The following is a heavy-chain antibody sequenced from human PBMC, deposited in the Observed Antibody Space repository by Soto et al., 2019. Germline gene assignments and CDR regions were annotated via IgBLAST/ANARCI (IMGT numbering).Heavy chain of an antibody. CDR3: ARGGEQWLRGYYYCMDV. J-gene: IGHJ6*02. D-gene: IGHD6-19*01. V-gene: IGHV3-33*01. CDR1: GFTFSSYG. CDR2: IWYDGSNK. Sequence: PGESLKISCAASGFTFSSYGMHWVRQAPGKGLEWVAVIWYDGSNKYYADSVKGRFTISRDNSKNTLYLQMNSLRAEDTAVYYCARGGEQWLRGYYYCMDVWGQGTRVTVSS.